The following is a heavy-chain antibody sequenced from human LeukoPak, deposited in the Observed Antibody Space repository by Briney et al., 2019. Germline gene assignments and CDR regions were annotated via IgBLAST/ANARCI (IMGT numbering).Heavy chain of an antibody. J-gene: IGHJ6*03. CDR2: IDSSGNT. V-gene: IGHV3-53*01. Sequence: PGGSLRLSCAASGFAVSSNYMSWVRQPPGKGLEWLSLIDSSGNTFYADSVKGRVAISRDYLKNTLFLQMNSLRAEDTALYYCARDPVVASPGPFYYHYMDVWGKGTTVTVSS. D-gene: IGHD6-13*01. CDR3: ARDPVVASPGPFYYHYMDV. CDR1: GFAVSSNY.